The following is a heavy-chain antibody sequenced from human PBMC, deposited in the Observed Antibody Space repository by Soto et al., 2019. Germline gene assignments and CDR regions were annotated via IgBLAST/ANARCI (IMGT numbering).Heavy chain of an antibody. CDR3: ATPSSDRKDYYYYYGMDV. CDR1: GYTFTSYA. J-gene: IGHJ6*02. Sequence: GASVKVSCKASGYTFTSYAMHWVRQAPGQRLEWMGIINPSGGSTSYAQKFQGRVTMTRDTSTSTVYMELSSLRSEDTAVYYCATPSSDRKDYYYYYGMDVWGQGTTVTVSS. CDR2: INPSGGST. V-gene: IGHV1-46*01.